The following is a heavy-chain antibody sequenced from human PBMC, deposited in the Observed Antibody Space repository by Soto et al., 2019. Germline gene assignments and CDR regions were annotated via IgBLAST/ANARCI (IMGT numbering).Heavy chain of an antibody. Sequence: SETLSLTSTVSGGSISSYYWSWIRQTPGKGLEWIGYIFHTGTTSYNPPRKRPVALSVDTSQSQFSLKLNSVTAADTAVYYCTTEAYDNSGSLAFDIWGAGTLVTVS. D-gene: IGHD3-22*01. CDR1: GGSISSYY. CDR2: IFHTGTT. J-gene: IGHJ3*02. V-gene: IGHV4-59*08. CDR3: TTEAYDNSGSLAFDI.